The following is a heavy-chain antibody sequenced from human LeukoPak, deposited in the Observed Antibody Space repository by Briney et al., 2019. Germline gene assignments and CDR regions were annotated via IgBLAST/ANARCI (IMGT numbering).Heavy chain of an antibody. J-gene: IGHJ6*03. D-gene: IGHD4-11*01. Sequence: RPGGSLRLSCAASGFTFSSYDMNWVRQVPGRGLEWLALISYDGSIKYYADSVKGRFTISRDNSKNTFYLQLNTLRAEDTAVYYCARDSLRAALHYMNVWGKGATVTVSS. V-gene: IGHV3-30*04. CDR1: GFTFSSYD. CDR3: ARDSLRAALHYMNV. CDR2: ISYDGSIK.